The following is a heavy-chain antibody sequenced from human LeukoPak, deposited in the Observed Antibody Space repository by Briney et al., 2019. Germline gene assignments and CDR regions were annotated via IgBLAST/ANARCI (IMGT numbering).Heavy chain of an antibody. CDR3: AKRGVVIRVFLVGFHKEAYYFDS. Sequence: GGSLRLSCAASGFTFSSYAMSWVRQAPGKGLEWVGGLSGIGGGTNYADSVQGRFTNSRDNPKNTLYLQMNSLRAEDTAVYFCAKRGVVIRVFLVGFHKEAYYFDSWGQGALVTVSS. CDR2: LSGIGGGT. V-gene: IGHV3-23*01. J-gene: IGHJ4*02. D-gene: IGHD3-10*01. CDR1: GFTFSSYA.